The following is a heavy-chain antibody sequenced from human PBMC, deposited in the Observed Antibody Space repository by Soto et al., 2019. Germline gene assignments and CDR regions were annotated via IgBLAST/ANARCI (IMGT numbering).Heavy chain of an antibody. V-gene: IGHV3-74*01. CDR3: ARGGGYSYGDIGY. CDR1: GFTFRNSW. J-gene: IGHJ4*02. CDR2: INGDGSTT. D-gene: IGHD5-18*01. Sequence: GGSLRLSCVASGFTFRNSWMHWVRQAPGKGLVWVSHINGDGSTTSYADSVKGRFTISRDNAKNTVYLQMNSLRDEDTAVYYCARGGGYSYGDIGYWGQGT.